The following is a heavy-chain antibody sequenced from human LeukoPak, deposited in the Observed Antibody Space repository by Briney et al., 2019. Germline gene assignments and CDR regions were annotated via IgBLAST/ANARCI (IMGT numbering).Heavy chain of an antibody. CDR3: VRAKDDILTGYQTRGFDP. CDR2: IYYSGST. D-gene: IGHD3-9*01. V-gene: IGHV4-59*08. Sequence: SETLSLTCTVSGGSISSYYWSWIRQPPGKGLEWIGYIYYSGSTNYNPSLKSRVTISVDTSKNQFSLKLSSVTAADTAMYYCVRAKDDILTGYQTRGFDPWGQGALVTVSS. CDR1: GGSISSYY. J-gene: IGHJ5*02.